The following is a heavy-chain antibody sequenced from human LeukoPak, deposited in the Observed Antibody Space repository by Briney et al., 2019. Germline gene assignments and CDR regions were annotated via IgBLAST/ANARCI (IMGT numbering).Heavy chain of an antibody. Sequence: KPGGSLRLSCAASGFSFSIYSMNWVRQAPGKGLEWVSSVSSSSTSIYYADSLKGRFTISRDNAKNSLFLQVNSLRDEDTADYYCARGPPCSSTSCYVTGAFDFWGQGTMVTVSS. D-gene: IGHD2-2*01. CDR3: ARGPPCSSTSCYVTGAFDF. CDR1: GFSFSIYS. V-gene: IGHV3-21*01. J-gene: IGHJ3*01. CDR2: VSSSSTSI.